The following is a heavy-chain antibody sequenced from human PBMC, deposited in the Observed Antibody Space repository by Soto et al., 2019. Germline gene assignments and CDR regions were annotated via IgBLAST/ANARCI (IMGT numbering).Heavy chain of an antibody. D-gene: IGHD2-15*01. CDR2: IYYSGST. J-gene: IGHJ4*02. CDR1: GGSISSYY. Sequence: SETLSLTCTVSGGSISSYYWSWIRQPPGKGLEWIGYIYYSGSTNYNPSLKSRVTISVDTSKNQFSLKLSSVTAADTVVYYCARDHCSGGSCYYYFDYWGQGTLVTVS. CDR3: ARDHCSGGSCYYYFDY. V-gene: IGHV4-59*01.